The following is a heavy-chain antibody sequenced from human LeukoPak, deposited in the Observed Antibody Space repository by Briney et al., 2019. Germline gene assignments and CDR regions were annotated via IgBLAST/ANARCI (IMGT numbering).Heavy chain of an antibody. V-gene: IGHV3-30*04. CDR1: GFTFSSYA. CDR3: ARGGYSYGYQTYGAFDI. D-gene: IGHD5-18*01. J-gene: IGHJ3*02. Sequence: PGGSLRLSCAASGFTFSSYAMHWVRQAPGKGLEWVAVISYDGSNKYYADSVKGRFTISRDNSKNTLYLQMNSLRAEDTAVYYCARGGYSYGYQTYGAFDIWGQGTMVTVSS. CDR2: ISYDGSNK.